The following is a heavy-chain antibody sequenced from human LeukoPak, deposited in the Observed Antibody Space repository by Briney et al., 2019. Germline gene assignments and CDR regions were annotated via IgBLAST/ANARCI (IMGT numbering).Heavy chain of an antibody. Sequence: PSETLSLTCTVPGGSISSYYWSWIRQPPGKGLEWIGYIYYSGSTNYNPSLKSRVTISVDTSKNQFSLKLSSVTAADTAVYYCARGGQQWLVYYFDYWGQGTLVTVSS. D-gene: IGHD6-19*01. J-gene: IGHJ4*02. CDR2: IYYSGST. V-gene: IGHV4-59*01. CDR3: ARGGQQWLVYYFDY. CDR1: GGSISSYY.